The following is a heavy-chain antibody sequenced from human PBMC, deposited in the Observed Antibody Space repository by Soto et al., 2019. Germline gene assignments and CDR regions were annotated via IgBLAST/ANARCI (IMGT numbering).Heavy chain of an antibody. Sequence: GGSLRLSCAASRFTFSDYYMSWIRQAPGKGLEWVSYISSGGSIIYYADSVKGRFTISRDNAKHSLYLQMNSLRAEDTAVYYCARYGAYCSGGSCYSGDNDAFDIWGQGTMVTVSS. CDR2: ISSGGSII. J-gene: IGHJ3*02. CDR3: ARYGAYCSGGSCYSGDNDAFDI. V-gene: IGHV3-11*01. D-gene: IGHD2-15*01. CDR1: RFTFSDYY.